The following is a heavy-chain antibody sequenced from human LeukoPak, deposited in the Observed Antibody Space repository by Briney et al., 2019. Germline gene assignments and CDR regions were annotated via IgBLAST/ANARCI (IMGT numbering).Heavy chain of an antibody. CDR3: ARRGTYYYDSSVSKGVVDY. CDR2: INHSGST. V-gene: IGHV4-34*01. CDR1: GGSFSGYY. Sequence: SETLSLTCAVYGGSFSGYYWSWIRQPPGKGLEWIGEINHSGSTNYNPSLKSRVTISVDTSKSQFSLKLSSVTAADTAVYYCARRGTYYYDSSVSKGVVDYWGQGTLVTVSS. J-gene: IGHJ4*02. D-gene: IGHD3-22*01.